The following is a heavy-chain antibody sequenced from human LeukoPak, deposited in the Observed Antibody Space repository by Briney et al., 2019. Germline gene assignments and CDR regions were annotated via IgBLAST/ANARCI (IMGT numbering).Heavy chain of an antibody. CDR2: ISGSGGST. J-gene: IGHJ5*02. CDR3: AKDGIVDTAMVIWFDP. CDR1: GLTFSSYA. V-gene: IGHV3-23*01. Sequence: PGASLRLSCAASGLTFSSYAMSWVRQAPGKGLEWVSAISGSGGSTYYADSVKGRFTISRDNSKNTLYLQMNSLRAEDTAVYYCAKDGIVDTAMVIWFDPWGQGTLVTVSS. D-gene: IGHD5-18*01.